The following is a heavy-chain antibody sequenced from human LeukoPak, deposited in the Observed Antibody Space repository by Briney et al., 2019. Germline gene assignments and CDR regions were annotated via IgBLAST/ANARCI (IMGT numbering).Heavy chain of an antibody. Sequence: GGSLRLSCAASGFTFSSYSMNWVRQAPGRGLAWVSSISISSSYIYYADSVKGRFTISRDNAKNSLYLQMNSLRAEDTAVYYCARDHGGSGYDFVYWGQGTLVTVSS. CDR2: ISISSSYI. CDR3: ARDHGGSGYDFVY. CDR1: GFTFSSYS. D-gene: IGHD5-12*01. V-gene: IGHV3-21*01. J-gene: IGHJ4*02.